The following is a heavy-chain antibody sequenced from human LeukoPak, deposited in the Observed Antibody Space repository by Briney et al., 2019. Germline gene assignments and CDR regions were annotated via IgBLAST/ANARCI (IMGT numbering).Heavy chain of an antibody. J-gene: IGHJ4*02. D-gene: IGHD6-13*01. CDR3: ARDDSSSWYIPFDY. V-gene: IGHV1-8*01. CDR2: MNPNSGNT. Sequence: GASVKVSCKASGYTFTSYDISWVRQATGQGLEWMGWMNPNSGNTGYAQKFQGRVTMTRNTSISTAYMELSSLRSEDTAVYYCARDDSSSWYIPFDYWGQGTLVTVSS. CDR1: GYTFTSYD.